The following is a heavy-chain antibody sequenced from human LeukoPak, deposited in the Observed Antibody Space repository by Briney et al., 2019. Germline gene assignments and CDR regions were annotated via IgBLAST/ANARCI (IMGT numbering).Heavy chain of an antibody. Sequence: GGSLRLSCAASGFTFSSYAMSWVRQAPGKGLEWVSAITGSSGYTYYADSVKGRFTISRDNSKNTLYLQMNSLRVEDTAVYYCAKRLSGWYWIDYWGQGTRVTVSS. CDR1: GFTFSSYA. D-gene: IGHD6-19*01. CDR3: AKRLSGWYWIDY. J-gene: IGHJ4*02. V-gene: IGHV3-23*01. CDR2: ITGSSGYT.